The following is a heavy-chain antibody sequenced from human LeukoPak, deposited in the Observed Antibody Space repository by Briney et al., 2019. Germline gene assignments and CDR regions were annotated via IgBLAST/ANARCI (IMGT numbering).Heavy chain of an antibody. CDR2: ISAGGKT. CDR1: GFTFRTYA. D-gene: IGHD1-26*01. CDR3: AKGKQWELPFDY. J-gene: IGHJ4*02. Sequence: PGASLRLSCAASGFTFRTYAMSWVRQAPGKGLEWVSAISAGGKTYYADSVKGRFTISRDNSKNTLYLQMNGLRAEDTALYYCAKGKQWELPFDYWGQGTLVTVSS. V-gene: IGHV3-23*01.